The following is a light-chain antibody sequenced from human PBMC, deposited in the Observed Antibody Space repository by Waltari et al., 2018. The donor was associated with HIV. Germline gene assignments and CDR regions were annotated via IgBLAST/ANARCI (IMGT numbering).Light chain of an antibody. CDR1: SRNVGRDDL. CDR3: CSCPRSGIRYV. J-gene: IGLJ1*01. CDR2: EVT. Sequence: QSALTQPASVSGSPGQSITLSCTGTSRNVGRDDLVSWYQQHPGEAPKLIIYEVTKRPSGVSNRFSGSKSGNTASLTISGLQAEDEADYYCCSCPRSGIRYVFGTGTKVTVL. V-gene: IGLV2-23*02.